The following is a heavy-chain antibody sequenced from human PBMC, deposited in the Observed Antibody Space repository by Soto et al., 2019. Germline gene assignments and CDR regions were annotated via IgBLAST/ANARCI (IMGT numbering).Heavy chain of an antibody. CDR1: GFSLSTSGVG. J-gene: IGHJ4*02. CDR2: IYWDDDK. V-gene: IGHV2-5*02. Sequence: QITLKESGPTLVKPTQTLTLTCTFSGFSLSTSGVGVGWIRQPPGKALEWLALIYWDDDKRYSPSLKSRLTITKDTSKNQVVLTMTNMDPVDTAPYYCAHRRGAVAVFDYWGQGTLVTVSS. D-gene: IGHD6-19*01. CDR3: AHRRGAVAVFDY.